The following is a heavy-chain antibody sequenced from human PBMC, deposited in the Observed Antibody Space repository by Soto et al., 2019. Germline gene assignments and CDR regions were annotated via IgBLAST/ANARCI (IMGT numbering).Heavy chain of an antibody. V-gene: IGHV3-30*18. D-gene: IGHD6-13*01. CDR3: VQVGGSSSWYRFYFDY. Sequence: VQLVESGGGVVQPGRSLRLSCAASGFTFSSYAMHWVRQAPVKGLEWVAVISYDGSTIYYADSVKGRFSISRDNSKNTLHLEMHNLRPEDTAVYYCVQVGGSSSWYRFYFDYWGQGTLVTVSS. J-gene: IGHJ4*02. CDR1: GFTFSSYA. CDR2: ISYDGSTI.